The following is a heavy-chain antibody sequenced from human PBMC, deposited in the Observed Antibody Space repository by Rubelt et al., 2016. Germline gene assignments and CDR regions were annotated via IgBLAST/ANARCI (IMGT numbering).Heavy chain of an antibody. V-gene: IGHV3-23*01. CDR2: ISGSGSDT. J-gene: IGHJ5*02. Sequence: EVQLLESGGGLVQHGGSLRLSCAASGSTFSSYAMSWVRQAPGKGLEWLSSISGSGSDTYYADSVTGRLTISRANSKSTLYLQMNSLRAEDTAIYYCAKDNRQTGRYGWFDPWGQGTLVTVSS. D-gene: IGHD1-26*01. CDR3: AKDNRQTGRYGWFDP. CDR1: GSTFSSYA.